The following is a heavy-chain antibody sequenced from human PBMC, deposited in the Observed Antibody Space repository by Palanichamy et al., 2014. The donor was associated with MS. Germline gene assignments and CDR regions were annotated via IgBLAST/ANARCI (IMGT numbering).Heavy chain of an antibody. CDR2: IRYDGSSM. Sequence: QVHLVESGGGVVQPGRSLRLSCDASGFTFSHYGMHWVRQAPGKGLEWVARIRYDGSSMDYADSVQGRFTISRDNLRNTLFLQMNSLRVEDMAVYYCVRDIYDSSDSFYYFDHWGQGTLVTVSS. CDR1: GFTFSHYG. V-gene: IGHV3-33*01. D-gene: IGHD3-22*01. CDR3: VRDIYDSSDSFYYFDH. J-gene: IGHJ4*02.